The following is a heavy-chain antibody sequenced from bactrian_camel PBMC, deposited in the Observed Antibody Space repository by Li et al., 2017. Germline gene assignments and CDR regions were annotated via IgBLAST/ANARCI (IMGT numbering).Heavy chain of an antibody. CDR2: INNGGGST. J-gene: IGHJ4*01. D-gene: IGHD2*01. CDR1: GFLFNHSA. Sequence: VQLVESGGGLVAPGGSLRLSCVASGFLFNHSAMSWARQAPGKELEWVSGINNGGGSTYYADSVKGRFTISKDNANNSVNLIMNSLKPEDTAMYYCAANFGPYCSGPYLARRANFEGQGTQVTVS. V-gene: IGHV3S40*01.